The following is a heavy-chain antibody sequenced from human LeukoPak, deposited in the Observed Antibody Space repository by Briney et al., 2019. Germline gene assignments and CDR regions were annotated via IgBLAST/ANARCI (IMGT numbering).Heavy chain of an antibody. J-gene: IGHJ5*02. D-gene: IGHD2-2*01. CDR2: IIPIFGTA. V-gene: IGHV1-69*01. CDR1: GGTFNSHA. Sequence: SVKVSCKASGGTFNSHAISWVRQAPGQGLEWMGGIIPIFGTANYAQQFQGRVTITADESTSTAYMELSSLRSEDTAVYYCARDRVVVVPTAIHNWFDPWGQGTLVTVSS. CDR3: ARDRVVVVPTAIHNWFDP.